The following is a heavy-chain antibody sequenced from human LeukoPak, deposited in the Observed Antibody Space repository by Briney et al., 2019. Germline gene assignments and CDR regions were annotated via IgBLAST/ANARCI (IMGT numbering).Heavy chain of an antibody. CDR1: GFTFSSYA. CDR2: ISGSGGST. D-gene: IGHD5-18*01. J-gene: IGHJ5*02. Sequence: GGSLRLSCAASGFTFSSYAMSWVRQAPGKGLEWVSAISGSGGSTYYADSVKGRFTISRDNSKNTLYLQMNSLRAEDTAVYYCAREGDTAMVTQGWFDPWGQGTLVTVSS. V-gene: IGHV3-23*01. CDR3: AREGDTAMVTQGWFDP.